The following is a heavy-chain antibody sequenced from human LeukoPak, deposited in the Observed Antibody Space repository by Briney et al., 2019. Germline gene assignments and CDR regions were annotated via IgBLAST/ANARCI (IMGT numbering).Heavy chain of an antibody. J-gene: IGHJ4*02. CDR1: GYTFTGYY. CDR2: INPNSGGT. V-gene: IGHV1-2*02. Sequence: ASVKVSCKASGYTFTGYYMHWVRQAPGQGLEWMGWINPNSGGTNYAQKFQGRVTMTRDTSISTAYMELSRLRSDDTAVYYCARDRSYYYDSCTDYWGQGTLVTVSS. D-gene: IGHD3-22*01. CDR3: ARDRSYYYDSCTDY.